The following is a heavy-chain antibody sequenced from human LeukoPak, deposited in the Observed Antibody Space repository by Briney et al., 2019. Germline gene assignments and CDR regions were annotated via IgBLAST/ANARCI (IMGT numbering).Heavy chain of an antibody. J-gene: IGHJ4*02. CDR2: IYYSGST. D-gene: IGHD5-12*01. CDR3: ARDRGAVATV. V-gene: IGHV4-39*07. Sequence: SETLSLTCTVSGGSISSSSYYWGWIRQPPGKGLEWIGSIYYSGSTYYNPSLKSRVTISVDTSKNQFSLKLSSVTAADTAVYCCARDRGAVATVWGQGTLVTVSS. CDR1: GGSISSSSYY.